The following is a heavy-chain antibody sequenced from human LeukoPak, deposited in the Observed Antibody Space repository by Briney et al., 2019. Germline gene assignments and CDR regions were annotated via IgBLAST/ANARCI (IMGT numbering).Heavy chain of an antibody. Sequence: GGSLRLSCAASGFTFTSYWMSWVRQAPGKGLEWVANIKQGGSKRNYVESVKGRFTISRDDAKNSLSLQMNSLRAEDTAVYYCARGLGAPDYWGQGTLVTVSS. V-gene: IGHV3-7*04. D-gene: IGHD6-6*01. CDR2: IKQGGSKR. J-gene: IGHJ4*02. CDR3: ARGLGAPDY. CDR1: GFTFTSYW.